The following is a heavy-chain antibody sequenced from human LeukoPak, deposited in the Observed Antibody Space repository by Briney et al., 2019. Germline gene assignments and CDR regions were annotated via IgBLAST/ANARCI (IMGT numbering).Heavy chain of an antibody. J-gene: IGHJ5*02. CDR3: TKGGSSWYNWFDP. CDR2: IYSSGSS. Sequence: SETLSLTCTVSGGSISNYYWSWIRQPAGKGLEWIGRIYSSGSSNYNPSLKSRVTTSVDTSKNQSSLELSTVTAADTAMYYCTKGGSSWYNWFDPWGQGTLVTVSS. D-gene: IGHD6-13*01. CDR1: GGSISNYY. V-gene: IGHV4-4*07.